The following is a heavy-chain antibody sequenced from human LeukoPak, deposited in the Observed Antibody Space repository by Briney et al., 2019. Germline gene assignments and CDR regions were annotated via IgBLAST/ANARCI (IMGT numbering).Heavy chain of an antibody. Sequence: ASVKVSCKASGYTFTDYYTHWLRQAPGQGLEWMGWINPNNEDTKYAQKFQGWVTMTKDTSINTAYMELRRLTSDDTAVYFCARVPGGLSYFFDRWGQGTLVTVSS. V-gene: IGHV1-2*04. CDR2: INPNNEDT. CDR3: ARVPGGLSYFFDR. D-gene: IGHD5-12*01. CDR1: GYTFTDYY. J-gene: IGHJ4*02.